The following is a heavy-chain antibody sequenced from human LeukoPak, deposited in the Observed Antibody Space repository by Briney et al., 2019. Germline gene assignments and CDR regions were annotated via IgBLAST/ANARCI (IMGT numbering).Heavy chain of an antibody. V-gene: IGHV1-18*01. CDR1: GYTFTSYG. J-gene: IGHJ4*02. CDR3: ARAVRGYSYAYLPY. D-gene: IGHD5-18*01. CDR2: ISSYNGNT. Sequence: GASVKVSCKASGYTFTSYGISWVRQAPGQGLEWMGWISSYNGNTNYAQKLQDRVTMTTDTSTSTAYMELRSLRSDDTAVYYCARAVRGYSYAYLPYWGQGTLVTVSS.